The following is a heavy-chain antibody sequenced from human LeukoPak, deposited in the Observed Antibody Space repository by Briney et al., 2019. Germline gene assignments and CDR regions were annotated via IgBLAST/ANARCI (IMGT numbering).Heavy chain of an antibody. CDR1: GFTFSSNG. CDR2: VWNDGSKT. D-gene: IGHD4-17*01. CDR3: ARETGLRTFDY. V-gene: IGHV3-33*01. Sequence: SGGSLRLSCAVSGFTFSSNGMHWVRQAPGKGLEWVAVVWNDGSKTYFADSVKGRFTISRDNSKNTLYLQLNSLRADDTAVYYCARETGLRTFDYWGQGTLVTVSS. J-gene: IGHJ4*02.